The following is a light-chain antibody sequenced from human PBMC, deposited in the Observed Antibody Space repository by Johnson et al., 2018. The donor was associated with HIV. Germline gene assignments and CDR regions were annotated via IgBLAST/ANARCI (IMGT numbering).Light chain of an antibody. CDR1: SSNIGNNY. Sequence: QSVLTQPPSVSAAPGQKVTISCSGSSSNIGNNYVSWYQQLPGTAPKLLIYENNKRPSGIPDRFSGSKSGTSATLGITGLQTGDEADYYCGTWDSSLSAYVFGTWIKVTVL. CDR2: ENN. V-gene: IGLV1-51*02. J-gene: IGLJ1*01. CDR3: GTWDSSLSAYV.